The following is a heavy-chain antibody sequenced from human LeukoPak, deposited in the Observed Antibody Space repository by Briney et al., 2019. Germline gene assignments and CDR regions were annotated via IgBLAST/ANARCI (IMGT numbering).Heavy chain of an antibody. CDR1: GDSFSSNSAA. V-gene: IGHV6-1*01. J-gene: IGHJ4*02. D-gene: IGHD5-18*01. CDR3: AREYSYGYSHFDY. CDR2: TYYRSKLYN. Sequence: SQTLSLTCAISGDSFSSNSAAWNWLRQSPSSGLEWLGRTYYRSKLYNDYAVSVKSRITINPDTSKNQFSLQLNSVTPEDTAVYYCAREYSYGYSHFDYWGQGTLVTVSS.